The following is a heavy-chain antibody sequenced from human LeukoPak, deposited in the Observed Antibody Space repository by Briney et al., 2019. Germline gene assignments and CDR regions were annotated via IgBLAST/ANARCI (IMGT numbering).Heavy chain of an antibody. CDR2: INTNTEKS. V-gene: IGHV7-4-1*02. CDR3: ATGGGYRFAY. CDR1: GYSITNYA. D-gene: IGHD6-25*01. Sequence: AAVKVSCKASGYSITNYAILWVRQAPGQGLEWMGWINTNTEKSTYAPGFTGRYVFSLDSSVNTAYLQISSLKAEDTALYYCATGGGYRFAYWGQGTLVTVSS. J-gene: IGHJ4*02.